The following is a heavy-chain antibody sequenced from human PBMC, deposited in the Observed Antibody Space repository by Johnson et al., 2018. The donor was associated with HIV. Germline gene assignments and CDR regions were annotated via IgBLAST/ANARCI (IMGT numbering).Heavy chain of an antibody. Sequence: QVQLVESGGGVVQPGRSLRLSCAASGFTFSSYGMHWVRQAPGKGLEWVAFIRYDGSNKYYADSVNVRFTISRDNSKNTLYLQMNSLSAEDTAVYYCAKEVGNYWPNAFDVWGQGTMLTVSS. D-gene: IGHD3-22*01. CDR2: IRYDGSNK. CDR3: AKEVGNYWPNAFDV. V-gene: IGHV3-30*02. CDR1: GFTFSSYG. J-gene: IGHJ3*01.